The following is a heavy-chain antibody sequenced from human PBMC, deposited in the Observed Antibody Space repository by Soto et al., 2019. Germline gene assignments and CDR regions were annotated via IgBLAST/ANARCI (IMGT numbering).Heavy chain of an antibody. CDR2: IYYSGDT. D-gene: IGHD3-22*01. V-gene: IGHV4-31*03. CDR1: GGSINSGGYY. Sequence: SETLSLTCTVSGGSINSGGYYWNWIRQHPGEGLEWIGYIYYSGDTDYNPSLKSRITISLDTSKNQFSLRLSSMTAADTAVYYCAREGGSYDSGGYLIRGAFDIWGQGTMVTVS. CDR3: AREGGSYDSGGYLIRGAFDI. J-gene: IGHJ3*02.